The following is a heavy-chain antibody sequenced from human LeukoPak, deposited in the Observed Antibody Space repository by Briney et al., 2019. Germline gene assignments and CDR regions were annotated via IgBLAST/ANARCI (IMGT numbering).Heavy chain of an antibody. CDR3: ARGPGPDSWTAEYFQH. V-gene: IGHV1-8*02. Sequence: ASVKVSRKPSGYSFSNYDINWVRLRQAFGQGPEWMGWMNPHRGDTGSPERFRGRISMTWDTSTSTAYLEVTDLTSDDTAVYYCARGPGPDSWTAEYFQHWGQGTLVTVSS. D-gene: IGHD6-13*01. CDR2: MNPHRGDT. J-gene: IGHJ1*01. CDR1: GYSFSNYD.